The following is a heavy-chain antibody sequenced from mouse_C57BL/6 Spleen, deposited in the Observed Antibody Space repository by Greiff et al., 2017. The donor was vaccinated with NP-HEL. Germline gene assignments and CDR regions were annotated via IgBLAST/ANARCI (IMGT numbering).Heavy chain of an antibody. V-gene: IGHV1-80*01. Sequence: QVQLKESGAELVKPGASVKISCKASGYAFSSYWMNWVKQRPGKGLEWIGQIYPGDGDTNYNGKFKGKATLTADNSSSTAYMHLSSLTSEDSAVYFCAGRRGYAMDYWGQGTSVTVAS. CDR2: IYPGDGDT. CDR1: GYAFSSYW. J-gene: IGHJ4*01. CDR3: AGRRGYAMDY.